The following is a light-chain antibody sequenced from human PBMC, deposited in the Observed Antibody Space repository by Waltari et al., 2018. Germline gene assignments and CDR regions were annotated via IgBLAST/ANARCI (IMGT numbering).Light chain of an antibody. CDR3: NSYTSGRTWV. CDR1: SSDVGGNNH. V-gene: IGLV2-14*03. Sequence: QSALTQPASVSGSPGQSIIISCTGTSSDVGGNNHVSWFLHHPGKAPKLMIPDVKERPAGVSSGFSGSKSGNTASLTISGLQAEDVAIYYCNSYTSGRTWVFGGGTRLTVL. CDR2: DVK. J-gene: IGLJ3*02.